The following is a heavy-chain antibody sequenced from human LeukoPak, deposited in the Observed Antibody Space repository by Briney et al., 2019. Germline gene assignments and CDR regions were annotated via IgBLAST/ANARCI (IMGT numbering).Heavy chain of an antibody. CDR2: INAGNGNT. CDR1: GYTFTSYA. Sequence: ASVKVSCKASGYTFTSYAMHWVRQAPGQRLEWTGWINAGNGNTKYSQKFQGRVTITRDTSASTAYMELSSLRSEDTAVYYCARSFPYRPQDVWGQGTTVTVSS. D-gene: IGHD3-16*02. CDR3: ARSFPYRPQDV. V-gene: IGHV1-3*01. J-gene: IGHJ6*02.